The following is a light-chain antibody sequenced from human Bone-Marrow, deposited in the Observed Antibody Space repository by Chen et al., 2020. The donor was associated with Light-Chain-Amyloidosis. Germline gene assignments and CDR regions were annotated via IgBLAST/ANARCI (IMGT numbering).Light chain of an antibody. Sequence: SYVLTQPSSVSVAPGQTATIACGGNNIGSTSVHWYQQTPGQAPLLVVYDDSDRPSGIPERLSGSNSGNTATLTISRAEAGDEADYYWQVWDRSSDRPVFGGGTKLTVL. J-gene: IGLJ3*02. CDR2: DDS. V-gene: IGLV3-21*02. CDR3: QVWDRSSDRPV. CDR1: NIGSTS.